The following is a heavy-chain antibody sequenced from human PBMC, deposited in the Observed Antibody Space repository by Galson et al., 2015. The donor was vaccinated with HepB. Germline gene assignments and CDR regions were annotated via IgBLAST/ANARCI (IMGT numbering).Heavy chain of an antibody. CDR1: GFTFSSYA. Sequence: SLRLSCAASGFTFSSYAMHWVRQAPGKGLEWLAVISYDGSNKYYADSVKGRFTISRDNSKNTLYLQMNSLRAEDTAVYYCARAGYSSSWYDYCLDYWGQGTLVTVSS. CDR3: ARAGYSSSWYDYCLDY. J-gene: IGHJ4*02. D-gene: IGHD6-13*01. V-gene: IGHV3-30-3*01. CDR2: ISYDGSNK.